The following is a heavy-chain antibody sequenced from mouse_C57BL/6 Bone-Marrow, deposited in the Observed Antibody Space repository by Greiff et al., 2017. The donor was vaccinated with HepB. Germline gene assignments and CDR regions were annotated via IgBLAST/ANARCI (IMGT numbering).Heavy chain of an antibody. Sequence: QVQLQQSGPELVKPGASVKLSCKASGYTFTSYDINWVKQRPGQGLEWIGWIYPRDGSTKYNEKFKSKATLTVDKPSSTAYMQLSSLTSEDSAVYYCARLDYYGSSSYAMDYWGQGTSVTVSS. V-gene: IGHV1-85*01. CDR1: GYTFTSYD. D-gene: IGHD1-1*01. CDR2: IYPRDGST. CDR3: ARLDYYGSSSYAMDY. J-gene: IGHJ4*01.